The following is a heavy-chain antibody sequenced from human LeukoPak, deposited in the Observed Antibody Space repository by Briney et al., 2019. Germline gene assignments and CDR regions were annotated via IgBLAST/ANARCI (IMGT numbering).Heavy chain of an antibody. CDR2: ISYDGSNK. V-gene: IGHV3-30*18. Sequence: QSGGSPRLSCAASGFTFSSYGMHWVRQAPGKGLEWVAVISYDGSNKYYADSVKGRFTISRDNSKNTLYLQMNGLRAEDTAVYYCAKEIVRYQLLYGMDVWGQGTTVTVSS. CDR3: AKEIVRYQLLYGMDV. D-gene: IGHD2-2*01. CDR1: GFTFSSYG. J-gene: IGHJ6*02.